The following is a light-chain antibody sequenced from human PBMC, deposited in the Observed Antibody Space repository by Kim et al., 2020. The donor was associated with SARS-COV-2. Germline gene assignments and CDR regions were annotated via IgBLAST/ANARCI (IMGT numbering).Light chain of an antibody. CDR3: QQSYITPFT. J-gene: IGKJ3*01. CDR1: QSISSH. Sequence: DIQMTQSPSTLSASVGDRVTITGQTTQSISSHLNWYQQKPGRAPKLLISAASTLQGGVPSRFSGSGSETDFTLTISSLQPEDFATYFCQQSYITPFTFGPGTKVDIK. CDR2: AAS. V-gene: IGKV1-39*01.